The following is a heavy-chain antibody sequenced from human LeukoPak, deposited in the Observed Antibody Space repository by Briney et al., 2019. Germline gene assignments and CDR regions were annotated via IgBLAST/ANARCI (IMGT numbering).Heavy chain of an antibody. Sequence: ASVKVSCKASGGTFSSYAISWVRQAPGQGLEWMGWINPNSGGTNYAQKFQGWVTMTRDTSISTAYMELSRLRSDDTAVYYCARDSSSWAGGNWFDPWGQGTLVTVSS. CDR2: INPNSGGT. V-gene: IGHV1-2*04. J-gene: IGHJ5*02. CDR1: GGTFSSYA. D-gene: IGHD6-13*01. CDR3: ARDSSSWAGGNWFDP.